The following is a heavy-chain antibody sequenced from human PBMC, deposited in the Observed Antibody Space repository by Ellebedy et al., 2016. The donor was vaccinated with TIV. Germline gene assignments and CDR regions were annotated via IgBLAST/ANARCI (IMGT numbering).Heavy chain of an antibody. CDR2: INPSDGDT. CDR3: AREVVVITTGWFDP. CDR1: GYTFTSYY. J-gene: IGHJ5*02. V-gene: IGHV1-46*01. Sequence: ASVKVSXXASGYTFTSYYLHWVRQAPGQRLEWMGIINPSDGDTRYAQKFQGRVTMTRDTSASTAYMELSSLRSEDTAVYYCAREVVVITTGWFDPWGQGTLVTVSS. D-gene: IGHD3-22*01.